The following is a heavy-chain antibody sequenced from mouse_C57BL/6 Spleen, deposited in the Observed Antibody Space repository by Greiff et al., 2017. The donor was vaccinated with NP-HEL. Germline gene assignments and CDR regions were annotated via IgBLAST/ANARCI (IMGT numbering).Heavy chain of an antibody. D-gene: IGHD2-3*01. CDR3: ARDDDGYYSDWYFDV. Sequence: DVKLVESEGGLVQPGSSMKLSCTASGFTFSDYYMAWVRQVPEKGLEWVANINYDGSSTYYLDSLKSRFIISRDNAKSILYLQMSSLKSEDTAAYYCARDDDGYYSDWYFDVWGTGTTVTVSS. CDR2: INYDGSST. CDR1: GFTFSDYY. V-gene: IGHV5-16*01. J-gene: IGHJ1*03.